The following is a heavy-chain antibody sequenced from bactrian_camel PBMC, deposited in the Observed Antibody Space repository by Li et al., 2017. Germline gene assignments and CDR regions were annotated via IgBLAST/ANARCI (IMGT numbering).Heavy chain of an antibody. CDR1: GITTDEAD. D-gene: IGHD2*01. CDR2: LSTAGGT. V-gene: IGHV3S53*01. CDR3: GADPTCRSCSGYFCTLPQASD. J-gene: IGHJ4*01. Sequence: HVQLVESGGVSVQAGGSLRLSCTASGITTDEADMGWYRQRPGNQCELVAKLSTAGGTDFPNSEIERFTISRNNAKNTVYLQMNSLTPEDTAVYFCGADPTCRSCSGYFCTLPQASDWGPGTQVTVS.